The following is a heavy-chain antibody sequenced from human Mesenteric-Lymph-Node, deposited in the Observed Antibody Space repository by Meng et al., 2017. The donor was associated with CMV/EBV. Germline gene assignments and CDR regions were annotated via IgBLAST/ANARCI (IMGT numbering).Heavy chain of an antibody. CDR1: GFTFARHF. V-gene: IGHV1-46*01. J-gene: IGHJ5*02. CDR2: INPSGGGP. D-gene: IGHD1-7*01. CDR3: AKEKFPGTSSGWFDL. Sequence: SGFTFARHFMHWLRQAPGQGLEWMGMINPSGGGPNYAQKFQGRLTMTRDTSSSTLYMELSSLRSEDTAVYYCAKEKFPGTSSGWFDLWGQGSLVTVSS.